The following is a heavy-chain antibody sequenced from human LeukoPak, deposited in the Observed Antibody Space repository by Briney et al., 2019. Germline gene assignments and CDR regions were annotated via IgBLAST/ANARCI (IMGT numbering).Heavy chain of an antibody. CDR3: ARDIEAAGFFLDY. D-gene: IGHD6-13*01. CDR2: MKYDGSEE. CDR1: GFTFSSYW. V-gene: IGHV3-7*01. J-gene: IGHJ4*02. Sequence: GGSLRLSCAASGFTFSSYWMSWVRHAPGKGLEWVAYMKYDGSEEYYVDSVKGRFTISRDNARNSLYLQMNSLRAEDTAVYYCARDIEAAGFFLDYWGQGTLVTVSS.